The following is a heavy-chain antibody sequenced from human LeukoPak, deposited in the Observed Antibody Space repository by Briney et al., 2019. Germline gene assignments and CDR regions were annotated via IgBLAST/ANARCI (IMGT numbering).Heavy chain of an antibody. CDR1: GFSISGGGYY. CDR3: ASGSVDTAMAPYYYYYGMDV. J-gene: IGHJ6*04. CDR2: ICYSGST. D-gene: IGHD5-18*01. Sequence: SQTLSLTCTVSGFSISGGGYYWSWIGQHPGKGRVWIGYICYSGSTYYNPSLKSRVTISVDTSKNQFSLKLSSVTAADTAVYYCASGSVDTAMAPYYYYYGMDVWGKGTTVTVSS. V-gene: IGHV4-31*03.